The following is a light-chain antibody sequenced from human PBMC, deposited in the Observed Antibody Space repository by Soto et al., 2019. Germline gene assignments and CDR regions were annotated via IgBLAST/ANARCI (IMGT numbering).Light chain of an antibody. V-gene: IGLV1-44*01. Sequence: QSVLTQSPSAYGTPGQGVSISCSGSSSNIGSNPVNWYQQVPGTAPKLLIYSNNQRPSGVPDRFSGSKSGSSASLAISGLQSGDEADYYCAAWDDSLNAVVFGGGTKVTVL. J-gene: IGLJ2*01. CDR1: SSNIGSNP. CDR3: AAWDDSLNAVV. CDR2: SNN.